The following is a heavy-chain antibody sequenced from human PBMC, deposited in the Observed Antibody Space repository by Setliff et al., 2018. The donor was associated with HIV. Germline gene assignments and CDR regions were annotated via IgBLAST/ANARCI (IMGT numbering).Heavy chain of an antibody. V-gene: IGHV4-30-4*08. CDR3: ARCYYNFWSGYPLDYMDV. D-gene: IGHD3-3*01. CDR2: IYYSGSP. Sequence: SETLSLTCTVSGDSINSGGYYWTWIRQRPGKGLEWIGYIYYSGSPYYNPSLRSRVTISVDTSKNQFSLKLSSVTAADTAVYYCARCYYNFWSGYPLDYMDVWGKGTTVTVSS. CDR1: GDSINSGGYY. J-gene: IGHJ6*03.